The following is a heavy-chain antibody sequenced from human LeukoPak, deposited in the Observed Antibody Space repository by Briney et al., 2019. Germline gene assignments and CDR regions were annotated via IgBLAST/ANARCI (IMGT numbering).Heavy chain of an antibody. CDR3: ARGGYCSSTSCSPSWFDP. V-gene: IGHV1-8*03. Sequence: ASVTVSFTASVYTFTIYDINWVRQAPGQGLEGMGWMNPNSGNTGYAQKFQGRVTITRNTSISTAYMELSSLRSEDTAVYYCARGGYCSSTSCSPSWFDPWGQGTLVTVSS. CDR2: MNPNSGNT. CDR1: VYTFTIYD. D-gene: IGHD2-2*01. J-gene: IGHJ5*02.